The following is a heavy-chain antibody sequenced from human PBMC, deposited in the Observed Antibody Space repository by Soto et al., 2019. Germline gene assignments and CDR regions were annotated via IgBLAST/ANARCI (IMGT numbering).Heavy chain of an antibody. CDR1: GGSISSSSYY. J-gene: IGHJ5*02. CDR3: ARHGGYCSSTNCPNWFDP. V-gene: IGHV4-39*01. D-gene: IGHD2-2*01. Sequence: SETLSLTCTVSGGSISSSSYYWGWIRQPPGRGLEWIGSVYYTGSTYYNPSLKSRVTISVDTSKNQFSLKLSSVTAADTAVYYCARHGGYCSSTNCPNWFDPWGQGTLVTVSS. CDR2: VYYTGST.